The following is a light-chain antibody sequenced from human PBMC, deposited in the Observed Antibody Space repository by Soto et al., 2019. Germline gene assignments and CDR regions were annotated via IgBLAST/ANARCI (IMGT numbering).Light chain of an antibody. CDR3: QQTYRPPFT. Sequence: DIQMTQSPSSLSASVGDRVTITCRASQSIGGLLSWYQQQPGKTPKLLIYDASTLQSGVPSRFSGSRSGTDFTLTIGSLQPEDFATYYCQQTYRPPFTFGPGTKVDVK. CDR2: DAS. CDR1: QSIGGL. V-gene: IGKV1-39*01. J-gene: IGKJ3*01.